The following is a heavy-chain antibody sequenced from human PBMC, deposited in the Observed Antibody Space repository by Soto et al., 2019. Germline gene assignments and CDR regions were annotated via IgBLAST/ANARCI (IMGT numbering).Heavy chain of an antibody. D-gene: IGHD6-13*01. J-gene: IGHJ5*02. V-gene: IGHV3-15*07. Sequence: SVSNGWMNWVRQAPGKGLEWVGRIKSKTEGGTIDYAAPVKGRFAISRDDSKNTAYLQMNSLKTEDTAVYYCTTEEGSSWPPSWGQGTLVTVSS. CDR3: TTEEGSSWPPS. CDR2: IKSKTEGGTI. CDR1: SVSNGW.